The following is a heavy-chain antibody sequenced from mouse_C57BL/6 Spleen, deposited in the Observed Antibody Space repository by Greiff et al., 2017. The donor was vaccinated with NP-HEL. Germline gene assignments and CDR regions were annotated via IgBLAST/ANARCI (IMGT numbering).Heavy chain of an antibody. Sequence: QVQLQQSGPELVKPGASVKISCKASGYSFTSYYIHWVKQRPGQGLAWIGWIYPGSGNTKYNEKFKGKATLTADTSSSTAYMQLSSLTSEDSAVYYCAREDSSGYPFAYWGQGTLVTVSA. D-gene: IGHD3-2*02. J-gene: IGHJ3*01. CDR2: IYPGSGNT. CDR1: GYSFTSYY. V-gene: IGHV1-66*01. CDR3: AREDSSGYPFAY.